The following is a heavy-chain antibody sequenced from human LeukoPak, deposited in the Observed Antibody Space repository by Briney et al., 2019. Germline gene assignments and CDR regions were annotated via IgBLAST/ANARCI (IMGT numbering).Heavy chain of an antibody. Sequence: PGGSLRPSCAASGFTVSSNYMRWVRHAPGKGLEWVSGLYSGGGTYYADSVKGRFDISRDNSKNTLYLQMNSLRAEDTAVYYCARDWVQYDLPRYSDCWGQGALVTVSS. CDR1: GFTVSSNY. CDR2: LYSGGGT. J-gene: IGHJ4*02. CDR3: ARDWVQYDLPRYSDC. D-gene: IGHD2-8*01. V-gene: IGHV3-66*01.